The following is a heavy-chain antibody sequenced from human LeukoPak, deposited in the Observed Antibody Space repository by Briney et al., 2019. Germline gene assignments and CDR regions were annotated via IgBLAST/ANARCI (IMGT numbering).Heavy chain of an antibody. CDR3: AKDSGSYPTRYFDY. D-gene: IGHD1-26*01. J-gene: IGHJ4*02. CDR2: ISASVGST. CDR1: GFTFSTYA. Sequence: GGSLRLSCAVSGFTFSTYAMSWVRQAPGKGLEWVSAISASVGSTYYADSVKGRFTISRDNSKNTLFLQMNSLRAEDTAVYYCAKDSGSYPTRYFDYWGRGTLVTVSS. V-gene: IGHV3-23*01.